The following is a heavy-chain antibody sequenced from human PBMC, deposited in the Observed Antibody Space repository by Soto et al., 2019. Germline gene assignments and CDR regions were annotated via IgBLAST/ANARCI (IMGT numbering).Heavy chain of an antibody. CDR2: ISGSDGKT. CDR3: ARWSYLDY. Sequence: GGSLRLSCAASGFSFGSYALSWVRQTPGKGLEWVSTISGSDGKTFYADSVKGRFSISRDTSQSTLYLQMNSLRADDTAMYYCARWSYLDYWGQGTRVTVSS. J-gene: IGHJ4*02. D-gene: IGHD3-3*01. CDR1: GFSFGSYA. V-gene: IGHV3-23*01.